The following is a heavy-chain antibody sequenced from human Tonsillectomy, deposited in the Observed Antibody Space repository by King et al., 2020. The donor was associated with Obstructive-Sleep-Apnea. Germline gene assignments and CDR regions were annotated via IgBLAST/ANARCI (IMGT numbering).Heavy chain of an antibody. J-gene: IGHJ4*02. D-gene: IGHD3-3*01. V-gene: IGHV4-30-4*01. CDR2: IFYSGST. CDR1: GGSISSGDYY. CDR3: ARGGGYYPLDY. Sequence: VQLQESGPGLVKPSQTLSLTCTVSGGSISSGDYYWSWIRQPPGQGLEWIGYIFYSGSTYYNPSLKSRVTISLDTSKNQFSLKLSSVTAADTAVYYCARGGGYYPLDYWGQGTLVTVSS.